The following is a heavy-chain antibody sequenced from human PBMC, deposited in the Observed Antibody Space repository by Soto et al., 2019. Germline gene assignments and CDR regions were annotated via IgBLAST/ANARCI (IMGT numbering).Heavy chain of an antibody. CDR3: ARGRLGYCSGGSCRRFDY. CDR2: ISSSSSYI. Sequence: GGSLRLSCAASGFTFSSYSMNWVRQAPGKGLEWVSSISSSSSYIYYADSVKGRFTISRDNAKNSLYLQMNSLRAEDTAVYYCARGRLGYCSGGSCRRFDYWGQGTLVTVSS. D-gene: IGHD2-15*01. J-gene: IGHJ4*02. V-gene: IGHV3-21*01. CDR1: GFTFSSYS.